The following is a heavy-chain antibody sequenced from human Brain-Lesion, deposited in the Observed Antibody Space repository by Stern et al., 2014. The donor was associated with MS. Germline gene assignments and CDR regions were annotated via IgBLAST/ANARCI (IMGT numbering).Heavy chain of an antibody. CDR3: ARGRVVPGFQYYATDV. CDR1: GGSISSGGYY. D-gene: IGHD2-2*01. V-gene: IGHV4-61*02. CDR2: IFNSGST. J-gene: IGHJ6*02. Sequence: DQLVESGPGLVKPSQTLSLSCTVSGGSISSGGYYWSWIRQPAGKGLEWIGRIFNSGSTSYNPSLKSRVTISIATSKNHFSLRLNSMTAADTAMYYCARGRVVPGFQYYATDVWGQGTTVIVSS.